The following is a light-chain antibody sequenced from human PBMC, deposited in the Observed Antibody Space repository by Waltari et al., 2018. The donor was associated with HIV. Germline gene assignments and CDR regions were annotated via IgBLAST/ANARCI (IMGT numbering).Light chain of an antibody. V-gene: IGLV5-45*02. CDR2: YKSDSDK. J-gene: IGLJ3*02. CDR1: SDINVGSYR. CDR3: MIWHNTAYWV. Sequence: QAVLTQPSSLSASPGASASLTCTLRSDINVGSYRIYWYQQKPGSPPQYLLRYKSDSDKQQASGVPSRFSGSKDVSANAGILLISGLQSEDEADYYCMIWHNTAYWVFRGGTKLTVL.